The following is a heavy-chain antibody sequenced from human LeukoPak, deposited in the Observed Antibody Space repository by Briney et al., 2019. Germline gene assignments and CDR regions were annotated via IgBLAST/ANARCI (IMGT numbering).Heavy chain of an antibody. J-gene: IGHJ4*02. Sequence: GGSLRLSCAASGFTVSSNYMSWVRQAPGKGLEWVSVIYSGGSTYYADSVKGRFTISRDKSKNTLYLQMNSLRAEDTAVYYCTTAGIVGATGDYWGQGTLVTVSS. CDR2: IYSGGST. CDR1: GFTVSSNY. D-gene: IGHD1-26*01. V-gene: IGHV3-53*01. CDR3: TTAGIVGATGDY.